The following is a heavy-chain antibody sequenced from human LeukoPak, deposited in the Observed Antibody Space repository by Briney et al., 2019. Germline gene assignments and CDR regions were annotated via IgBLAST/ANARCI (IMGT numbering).Heavy chain of an antibody. J-gene: IGHJ4*02. D-gene: IGHD3-9*01. V-gene: IGHV4-31*03. Sequence: SETLSLTCTVSGGSISSGGYYWSWIRQHPGKGLEWIGYIYYSGSTYYNPSLKSRVTISVDTSKNQFSLKLSSVTAADTAVYYCARGLDGILTGPHPYFDYWGQGTLVTVSS. CDR3: ARGLDGILTGPHPYFDY. CDR1: GGSISSGGYY. CDR2: IYYSGST.